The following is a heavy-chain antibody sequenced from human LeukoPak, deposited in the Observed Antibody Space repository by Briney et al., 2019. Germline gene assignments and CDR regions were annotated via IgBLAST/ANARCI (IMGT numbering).Heavy chain of an antibody. CDR3: ATLRRFPLRRFDWLLPTDPFLYIDY. V-gene: IGHV3-23*01. Sequence: GSLRLSCAASGLSFSGYSMSWVRQSPGKGLEWVAAISGSGGSTYYADSVKGRFSISRDNSKNTLYLQMNSLKAEDTDVYYCATLRRFPLRRFDWLLPTDPFLYIDYWGQGTLVTVSS. J-gene: IGHJ4*02. CDR2: ISGSGGST. D-gene: IGHD3-9*01. CDR1: GLSFSGYS.